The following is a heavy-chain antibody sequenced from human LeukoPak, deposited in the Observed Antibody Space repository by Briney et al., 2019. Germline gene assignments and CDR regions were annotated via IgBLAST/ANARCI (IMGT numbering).Heavy chain of an antibody. Sequence: GASVKLSCKASGGTFSSYAISWVRQAPGQGLEWMGRIIPILGIAKYAQKFQGRVTITADKSTSTAYMELSSLRSEDTAVYYGARVMLSSSSSYYYYYGMDVWGQGTRVTVSS. CDR1: GGTFSSYA. V-gene: IGHV1-69*04. J-gene: IGHJ6*02. CDR2: IIPILGIA. D-gene: IGHD6-6*01. CDR3: ARVMLSSSSSYYYYYGMDV.